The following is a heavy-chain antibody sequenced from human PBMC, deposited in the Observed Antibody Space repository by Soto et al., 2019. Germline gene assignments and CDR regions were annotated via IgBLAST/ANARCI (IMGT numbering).Heavy chain of an antibody. V-gene: IGHV4-34*01. CDR1: GGSFSGYY. CDR2: INHSGST. D-gene: IGHD6-13*01. J-gene: IGHJ5*02. Sequence: SETLSLTCAVYGGSFSGYYWSWIRQPPGKGLEWIGEINHSGSTNYNPSLKSRVTISVDTSKTQFSLKLSSVTAADTAVYYCARGQEAAAGWFDPWGQGTLVTVSS. CDR3: ARGQEAAAGWFDP.